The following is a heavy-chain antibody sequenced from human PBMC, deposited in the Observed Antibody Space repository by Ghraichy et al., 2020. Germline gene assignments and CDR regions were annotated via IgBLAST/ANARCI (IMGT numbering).Heavy chain of an antibody. CDR2: IYYSGST. D-gene: IGHD1-26*01. CDR1: GGSISSYY. V-gene: IGHV4-59*01. J-gene: IGHJ4*02. Sequence: SETLSLTCTVSGGSISSYYWSWIRQPPGKGLEWIGYIYYSGSTNYNPSLKSRVTISVDTSKNQFSLKLSSVTAADTAVYYCAGLQRGIVGATGVFDYWGQGTLVTVSS. CDR3: AGLQRGIVGATGVFDY.